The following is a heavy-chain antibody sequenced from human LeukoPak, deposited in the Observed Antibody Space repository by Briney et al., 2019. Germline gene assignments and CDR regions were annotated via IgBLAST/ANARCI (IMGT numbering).Heavy chain of an antibody. Sequence: ASVKVSCKASGYTFNRYAISLVRQAPGQGLEWMGWISAYNGNTNYAQKVQGRVTMTTDTSTSTAYMDLRSLRSDDTAVYYCARHLYGDYFFDYWGQGTLVTVSS. D-gene: IGHD4-17*01. CDR3: ARHLYGDYFFDY. CDR1: GYTFNRYA. V-gene: IGHV1-18*01. J-gene: IGHJ4*02. CDR2: ISAYNGNT.